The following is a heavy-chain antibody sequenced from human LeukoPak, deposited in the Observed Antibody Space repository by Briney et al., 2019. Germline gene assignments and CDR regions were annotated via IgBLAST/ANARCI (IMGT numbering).Heavy chain of an antibody. D-gene: IGHD6-19*01. CDR2: IRYSGRT. Sequence: SETLSLTCTASDDSISRDFWTWIRRPPGKGLEWIGYIRYSGRTEYNPSLKSRVTISIQTSKNQLSLKLTSVTAADTAIYYCARLPDVSGWPFDYWGQGILVTVSS. J-gene: IGHJ4*02. V-gene: IGHV4-59*01. CDR3: ARLPDVSGWPFDY. CDR1: DDSISRDF.